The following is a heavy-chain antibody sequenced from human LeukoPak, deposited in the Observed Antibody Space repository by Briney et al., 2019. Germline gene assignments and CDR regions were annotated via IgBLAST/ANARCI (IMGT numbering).Heavy chain of an antibody. CDR3: ARVWFGPFDY. D-gene: IGHD3-10*01. J-gene: IGHJ4*02. CDR1: GGSISSYY. V-gene: IGHV4-59*12. Sequence: PSETLSLTCTVSGGSISSYYWSWIRQPPGKGLEWIGEIYHSGSTNYNPSLKSRVTISVDKSKNQFSLKLSSVTAADTAVYYCARVWFGPFDYWGQGTLVTVSS. CDR2: IYHSGST.